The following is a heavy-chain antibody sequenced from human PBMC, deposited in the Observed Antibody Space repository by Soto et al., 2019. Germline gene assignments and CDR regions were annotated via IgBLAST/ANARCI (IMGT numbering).Heavy chain of an antibody. V-gene: IGHV1-18*01. J-gene: IGHJ6*02. CDR2: ISGHNGNT. CDR3: ARHISNFRYYYYAMDV. D-gene: IGHD4-4*01. CDR1: GYSFTNHG. Sequence: AAVKVSCKASGYSFTNHGISWVRQAPGQGLEWMGWISGHNGNTNYAQKLQGRVTMTTDTSTSTAYMELRSLRSDDTAVYYCARHISNFRYYYYAMDVWGQGTTFPVSS.